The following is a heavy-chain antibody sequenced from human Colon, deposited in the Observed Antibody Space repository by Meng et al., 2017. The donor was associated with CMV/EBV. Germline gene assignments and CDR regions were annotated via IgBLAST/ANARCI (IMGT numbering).Heavy chain of an antibody. Sequence: QVTVEEAGPGLVKPSETLSLTCTVSGGSISSYCFSWIRQAPEKGLEWIGYTCYNGDSNYNPPLKSRVTISVDTSKNQFSLKLSSVTAADTAMYYCALRGSAAGTFQHWGQGTLVTVSS. CDR2: TCYNGDS. D-gene: IGHD6-13*01. V-gene: IGHV4-59*01. J-gene: IGHJ1*01. CDR3: ALRGSAAGTFQH. CDR1: GGSISSYC.